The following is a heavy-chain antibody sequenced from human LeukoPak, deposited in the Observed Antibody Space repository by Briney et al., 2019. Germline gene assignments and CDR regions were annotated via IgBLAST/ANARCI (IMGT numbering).Heavy chain of an antibody. CDR2: IYYSGST. J-gene: IGHJ6*02. D-gene: IGHD5-18*01. CDR1: GGAISSYY. Sequence: KPSETLSLTCTVSGGAISSYYWSWIRQPPGKGLEWVGCIYYSGSTNYNPSLKSRVTISVDTSKNQFSLKLSSVTAADTAVYYCARHTDGYSYDYYYYGMDVWGQGTTVTVSS. CDR3: ARHTDGYSYDYYYYGMDV. V-gene: IGHV4-59*08.